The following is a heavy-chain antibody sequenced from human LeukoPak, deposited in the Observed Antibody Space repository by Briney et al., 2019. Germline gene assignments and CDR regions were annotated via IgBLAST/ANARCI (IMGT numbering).Heavy chain of an antibody. CDR2: IKQDGSEK. Sequence: PGGSLRLSCAASGFTFSSYWMSWVRQAPGKGLEWVANIKQDGSEKYYVDSVKGRFTISRDNAKNSLYLQMNSLRAEDTAVYYCARDLIMIERRSIDYWGQGTLVTVSS. D-gene: IGHD3-16*01. V-gene: IGHV3-7*01. CDR3: ARDLIMIERRSIDY. CDR1: GFTFSSYW. J-gene: IGHJ4*02.